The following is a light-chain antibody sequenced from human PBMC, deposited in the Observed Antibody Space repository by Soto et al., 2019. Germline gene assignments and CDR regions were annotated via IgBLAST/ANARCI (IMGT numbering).Light chain of an antibody. CDR3: QQSFSPLWT. J-gene: IGKJ1*01. Sequence: DLQMTQSPSSLSASVGDRVTITCRASQSISNHLNWYQQKPGKAPKLLIYAASSMQSGVPSRFSGSGSETDFTLTISSLQPDDSATYYCQQSFSPLWTFGQGTKVEV. CDR2: AAS. CDR1: QSISNH. V-gene: IGKV1-39*01.